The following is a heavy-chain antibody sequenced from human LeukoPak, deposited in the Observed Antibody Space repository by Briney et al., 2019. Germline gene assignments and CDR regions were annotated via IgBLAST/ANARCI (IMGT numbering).Heavy chain of an antibody. CDR1: GGSISSYY. D-gene: IGHD3-9*01. CDR2: IYYSGST. J-gene: IGHJ3*02. Sequence: SETLSLTCTVSGGSISSYYWSWIRQPPGKGLEWIGYIYYSGSTNYNPSLKSRVTISVDTSKNQFSLKLSSVTAADTAVYYCARDRAHYDILTGYSNDAFDIWGHGTMVTVSS. V-gene: IGHV4-59*01. CDR3: ARDRAHYDILTGYSNDAFDI.